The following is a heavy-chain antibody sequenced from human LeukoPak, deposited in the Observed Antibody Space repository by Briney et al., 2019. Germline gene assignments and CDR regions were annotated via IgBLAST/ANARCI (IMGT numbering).Heavy chain of an antibody. CDR2: ILYSGST. CDR1: GGSISSSY. CDR3: ARDRGAAIDI. V-gene: IGHV4-59*01. Sequence: KTSETLSLTCIVSGGSISSSYWTWIRQSPGKRLEWIGYILYSGSTRYNPSLASRVTMSVDTSKNQFSVKVTSVAAADAAVYYCARDRGAAIDIWGQGTMVTASS. J-gene: IGHJ3*02. D-gene: IGHD3-10*01.